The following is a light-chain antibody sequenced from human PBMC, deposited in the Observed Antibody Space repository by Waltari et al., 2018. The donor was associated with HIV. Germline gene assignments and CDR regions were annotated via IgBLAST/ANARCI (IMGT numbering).Light chain of an antibody. V-gene: IGLV1-40*01. J-gene: IGLJ3*02. Sequence: QPVLTQPPSVSGAPGLGVTVSCTGSGPHLGAGSDVHWYQQLPGTAPKLLSYGNINRPSGVPDRFSASKSGTSASLAITGLQPEDEADYYCQSYDSSLSAWVFGGGTKLTVL. CDR1: GPHLGAGSD. CDR2: GNI. CDR3: QSYDSSLSAWV.